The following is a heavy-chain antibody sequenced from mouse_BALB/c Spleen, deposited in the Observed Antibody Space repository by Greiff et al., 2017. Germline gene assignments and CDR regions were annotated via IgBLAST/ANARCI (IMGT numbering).Heavy chain of an antibody. CDR3: ARGNYRNYYDY. J-gene: IGHJ2*01. CDR1: GFTFSSYA. Sequence: EVKLVESGGGLVKPGGSLKLSCAASGFTFSSYAMSWVRQTPEKRLEWVASISSGGSTYYPDSVKGRFTISRDNARNILYLQMSSLRSEDTAMYYCARGNYRNYYDYWGQGTTLTVSS. V-gene: IGHV5-6-5*01. D-gene: IGHD2-14*01. CDR2: ISSGGST.